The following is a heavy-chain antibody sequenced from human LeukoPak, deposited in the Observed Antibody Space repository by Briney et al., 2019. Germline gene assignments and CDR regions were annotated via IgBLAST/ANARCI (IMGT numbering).Heavy chain of an antibody. CDR2: TRNKANSYTT. CDR1: GFTVSSNY. Sequence: GGSLRLSCAASGFTVSSNYMDWVRQAPGKGLEWVGRTRNKANSYTTEYAASVKGRFTISRDDSKNSLYLQMNSLKTEDTAVYYCARSTTVVTGDCWGQGTLVTVSS. V-gene: IGHV3-72*01. J-gene: IGHJ4*02. D-gene: IGHD4-23*01. CDR3: ARSTTVVTGDC.